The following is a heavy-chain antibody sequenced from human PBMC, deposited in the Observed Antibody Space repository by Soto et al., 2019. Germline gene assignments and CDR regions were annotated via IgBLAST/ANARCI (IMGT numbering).Heavy chain of an antibody. D-gene: IGHD6-6*01. CDR2: IIPIFGTA. V-gene: IGHV1-69*06. CDR1: GGTFSSYA. Sequence: SVKVSCKASGGTFSSYAISWVRQAPGQGLEWMGGIIPIFGTANYAQKFQGRVTITADKSTSTAYMELSSLRSEDTAVYYCARGGKYSSSYYYYGMDVWGQGTTVTVSS. J-gene: IGHJ6*02. CDR3: ARGGKYSSSYYYYGMDV.